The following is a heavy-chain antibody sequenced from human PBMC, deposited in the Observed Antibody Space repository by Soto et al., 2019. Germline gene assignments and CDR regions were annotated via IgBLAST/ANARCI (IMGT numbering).Heavy chain of an antibody. Sequence: EVHLVESGGGLVKPGGSLRLSCAVSGFTFSSCTMNWVRKAPGKGLEWVSSISPSSGHIYYADSVKGRFIISRDNAKNSLFLQMNSLRGEDTAVYYCSGCSGGACHKNYGMDVWGQGTTVTVSS. V-gene: IGHV3-21*06. CDR1: GFTFSSCT. D-gene: IGHD2-15*01. CDR2: ISPSSGHI. J-gene: IGHJ6*02. CDR3: SGCSGGACHKNYGMDV.